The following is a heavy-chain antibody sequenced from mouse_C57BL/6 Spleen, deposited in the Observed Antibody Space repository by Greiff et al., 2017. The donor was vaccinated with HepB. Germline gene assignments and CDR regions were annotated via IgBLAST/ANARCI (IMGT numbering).Heavy chain of an antibody. CDR1: GFSLTSYG. J-gene: IGHJ4*01. CDR2: IWSGGST. CDR3: ARKGGTTVSTPYYYAMDY. Sequence: QVQLQQSGPGLVQPSQSLSITCTVSGFSLTSYGVHWVRQSPGKGLEWLGVIWSGGSTDYNAAFISRLSISKDNSKSQVFFKMNSLQADDTAIYYCARKGGTTVSTPYYYAMDYWGQGTSVTVSS. D-gene: IGHD1-1*01. V-gene: IGHV2-2*01.